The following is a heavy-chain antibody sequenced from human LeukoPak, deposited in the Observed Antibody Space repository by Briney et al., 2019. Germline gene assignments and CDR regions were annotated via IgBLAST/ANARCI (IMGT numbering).Heavy chain of an antibody. D-gene: IGHD6-19*01. CDR2: IYTSGST. CDR1: GGSISSSY. CDR3: ARLRRAGTFDY. J-gene: IGHJ4*02. Sequence: SETLSLTCTVSGGSISSSYWNWIRQPAGRGLEWIGRIYTSGSTNYNPSLKSRVTMSVDTSKNQFSLKLSSVTAADTAVYYCARLRRAGTFDYWGQGTLVTVSS. V-gene: IGHV4-4*07.